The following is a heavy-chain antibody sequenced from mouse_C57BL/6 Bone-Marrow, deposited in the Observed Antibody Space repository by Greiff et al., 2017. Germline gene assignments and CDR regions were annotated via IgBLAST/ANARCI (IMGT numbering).Heavy chain of an antibody. CDR3: ARVYYGSSYGFAY. CDR2: IDPSDSYT. J-gene: IGHJ3*01. Sequence: QVQLQQPGAELVRPGTSVKLSCKASGYTFTSYWMYWVKQRPGQGLEWIGVIDPSDSYTNYNQKFKGKATLTVDTSSSTAYMQLSSLTSEYSAVYYCARVYYGSSYGFAYWGQGTLVTVSA. D-gene: IGHD1-1*01. CDR1: GYTFTSYW. V-gene: IGHV1-59*01.